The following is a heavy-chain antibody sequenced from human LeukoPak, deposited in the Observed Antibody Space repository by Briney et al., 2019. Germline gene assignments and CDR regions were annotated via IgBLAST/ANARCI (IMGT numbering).Heavy chain of an antibody. CDR3: AKSRSGSANWALQIFDN. Sequence: GGSLRLSFAASGFTVSSNYMSWVRQAPGKGLEWVSVIYSGGSTYYADYVKGRFTISRDNSKNSLFVQMNSLRAEDTAVYFCAKSRSGSANWALQIFDNWGQGTLVTVSS. V-gene: IGHV3-53*01. CDR1: GFTVSSNY. D-gene: IGHD1-1*01. CDR2: IYSGGST. J-gene: IGHJ4*02.